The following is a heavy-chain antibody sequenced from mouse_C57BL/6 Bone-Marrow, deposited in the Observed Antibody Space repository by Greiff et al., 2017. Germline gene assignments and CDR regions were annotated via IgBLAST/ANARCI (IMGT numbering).Heavy chain of an antibody. V-gene: IGHV1-69*01. D-gene: IGHD2-2*01. CDR2: IDPSDSYT. Sequence: VQLKQPGAELVMPGASVKLSCKASGYTFTSYWMHWVKQRPGQGLEWIGEIDPSDSYTNYNQKFKGKSTLTVDKSSSTAYMQLSSLTSEDSAVYYCARDGYDVYFDYWGQGTTLTVSS. CDR1: GYTFTSYW. CDR3: ARDGYDVYFDY. J-gene: IGHJ2*01.